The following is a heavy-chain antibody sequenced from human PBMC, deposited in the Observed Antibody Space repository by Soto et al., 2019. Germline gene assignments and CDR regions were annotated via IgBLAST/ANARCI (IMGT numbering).Heavy chain of an antibody. J-gene: IGHJ4*02. CDR3: ARVQMVRGVIINTLDY. CDR2: INPNSGGT. CDR1: GYTFTGYY. Sequence: ASVKVSCKASGYTFTGYYMHWVRQAPGQGLEWMGWINPNSGGTNYAQKFQGRVTMTRDTSISTAYMELSRLRSDDTAVYYCARVQMVRGVIINTLDYWGQGTLVTVSS. V-gene: IGHV1-2*02. D-gene: IGHD3-10*01.